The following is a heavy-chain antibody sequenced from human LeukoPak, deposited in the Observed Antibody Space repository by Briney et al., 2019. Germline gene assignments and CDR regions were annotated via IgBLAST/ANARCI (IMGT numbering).Heavy chain of an antibody. CDR1: GGSISSYY. D-gene: IGHD3-22*01. Sequence: KPSETLSLTCTVSGGSISSYYWSWIRQPPGKGLEWLGYIYYSGSTNYNPSLKSRVTISVDTSKNQFSLKLSSVTAADTAVYYCARASYYYDSSGTYYFDYWGQGTLVTVSS. CDR3: ARASYYYDSSGTYYFDY. J-gene: IGHJ4*02. V-gene: IGHV4-59*01. CDR2: IYYSGST.